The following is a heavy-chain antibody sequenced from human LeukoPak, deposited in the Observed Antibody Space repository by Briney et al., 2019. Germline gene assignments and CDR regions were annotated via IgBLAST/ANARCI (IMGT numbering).Heavy chain of an antibody. J-gene: IGHJ4*02. Sequence: GGSLRLSCAASGFIFSNYAMSCVRQAPGKGLDWVSTISASGGSTYYADSVKGRFTISRDTSKNTLYLQMNSLRAEDTAIYYCAKADGPDYGDYSFDYWGQGTLVTVSS. CDR2: ISASGGST. CDR1: GFIFSNYA. CDR3: AKADGPDYGDYSFDY. V-gene: IGHV3-23*01. D-gene: IGHD4-17*01.